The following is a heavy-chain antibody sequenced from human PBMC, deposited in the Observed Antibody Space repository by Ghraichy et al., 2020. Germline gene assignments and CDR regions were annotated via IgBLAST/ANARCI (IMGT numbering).Heavy chain of an antibody. CDR2: IKQDGSEK. V-gene: IGHV3-7*01. J-gene: IGHJ2*01. Sequence: AGSLRLSCAASGFTFSSYWMSWVRQAPGKGLEWVANIKQDGSEKYYVDSVKGRFTISRDNAKNSLYLQMNSLRAEDTAVYYCARAFGVVDYWYFDLWGRGTLVTVSS. D-gene: IGHD3-3*01. CDR1: GFTFSSYW. CDR3: ARAFGVVDYWYFDL.